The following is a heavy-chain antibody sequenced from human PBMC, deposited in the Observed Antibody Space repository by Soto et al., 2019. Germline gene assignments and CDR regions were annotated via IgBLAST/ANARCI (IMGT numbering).Heavy chain of an antibody. Sequence: GGSLRLSCAASGFTFDDYAMHWVRQAPGKGLEWVSGISWNSGSIGYADSVKGRFTISRDNAKNSLYLQMNSLRAEDTALYYCAKDRDLYYYYMDVWGKGTTVTVSS. CDR3: AKDRDLYYYYMDV. J-gene: IGHJ6*03. CDR1: GFTFDDYA. CDR2: ISWNSGSI. V-gene: IGHV3-9*01.